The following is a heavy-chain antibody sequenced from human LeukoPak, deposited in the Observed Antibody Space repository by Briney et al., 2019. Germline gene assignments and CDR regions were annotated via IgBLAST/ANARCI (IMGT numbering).Heavy chain of an antibody. V-gene: IGHV3-33*06. CDR3: AKDRSASAAAGLDY. CDR1: GFTFSSYG. D-gene: IGHD6-13*01. J-gene: IGHJ4*02. Sequence: GGSRRLSCAASGFTFSSYGMHWVRQAPGKGLEWVAVIWYDGSNKYYADSVKGRFTISRDNSKNTLYLQMNSLRAEDTAVYYCAKDRSASAAAGLDYWGQGTLVTVSS. CDR2: IWYDGSNK.